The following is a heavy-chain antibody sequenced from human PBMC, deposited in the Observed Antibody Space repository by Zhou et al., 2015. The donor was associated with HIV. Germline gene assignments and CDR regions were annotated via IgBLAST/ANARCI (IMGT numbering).Heavy chain of an antibody. D-gene: IGHD2-15*01. Sequence: QVQLVQSGAEVKKPGSSVKVSCKASGGTFSSYAISWVRQAPGQGLEWMGGIIPIFGTANYAQKFQGRVTITADESTSTAYMELSSLRSEDTAVYYCAREGPHGYCSGGSCYSGDYWGQGTLVTVSS. CDR3: AREGPHGYCSGGSCYSGDY. CDR1: GGTFSSYA. CDR2: IIPIFGTA. J-gene: IGHJ4*02. V-gene: IGHV1-69*01.